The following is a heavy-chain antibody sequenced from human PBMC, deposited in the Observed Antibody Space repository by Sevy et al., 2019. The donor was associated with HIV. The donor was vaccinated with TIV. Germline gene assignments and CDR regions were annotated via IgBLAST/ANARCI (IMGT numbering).Heavy chain of an antibody. V-gene: IGHV3-48*03. D-gene: IGHD4-17*01. CDR1: GFMFSSYE. J-gene: IGHJ4*02. CDR3: ARDLPPSATTVAHFDY. Sequence: GGSLRLSCAASGFMFSSYEMNWVHQAPGKGLEWILYISSSSSTIYYADSVKGRFTISRDNAKNSLYLQMNSLRTDDTAVYYCARDLPPSATTVAHFDYWGPGTLVTVSS. CDR2: ISSSSSTI.